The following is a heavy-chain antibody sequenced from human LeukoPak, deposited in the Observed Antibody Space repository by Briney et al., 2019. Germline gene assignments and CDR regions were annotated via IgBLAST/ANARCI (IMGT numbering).Heavy chain of an antibody. Sequence: SETLSLTCTVSGGSISSGSYYWGWIRQLAGKGLEWIGRIYTSGSTNYNPSLKSRVTISVDTSKNQFSLKLSSVTAADTAVYYCAREERSWYFDYWGQGTLVTVSS. J-gene: IGHJ4*02. CDR2: IYTSGST. V-gene: IGHV4-61*02. CDR1: GGSISSGSYY. D-gene: IGHD6-13*01. CDR3: AREERSWYFDY.